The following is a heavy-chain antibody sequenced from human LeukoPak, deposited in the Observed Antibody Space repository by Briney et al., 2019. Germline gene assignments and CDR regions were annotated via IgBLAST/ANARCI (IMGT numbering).Heavy chain of an antibody. Sequence: ASVKVSFKASGGSFSSHAITWVRQAPGQGLEWMGGTIPIFGTTNYTQMFQGRVTITTDESTSTAYMELSSLTSEDTAVYYCARGSWNDVGYYYHYYMDVWGKGTTVTVSS. CDR3: ARGSWNDVGYYYHYYMDV. J-gene: IGHJ6*03. D-gene: IGHD1-1*01. CDR2: TIPIFGTT. V-gene: IGHV1-69*05. CDR1: GGSFSSHA.